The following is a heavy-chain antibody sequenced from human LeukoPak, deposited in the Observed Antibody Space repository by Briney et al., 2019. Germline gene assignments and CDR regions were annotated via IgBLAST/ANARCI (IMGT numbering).Heavy chain of an antibody. Sequence: ASVTVSCTSSVYTFTYYYMHWVRQAPGQGLEWMGWINPNSGGTNFAHKFQGRVAMTRDTSISTAYMELGSLRSDDTAVYYCARARWQLVPYFDSWGQGTLVTVSS. CDR1: VYTFTYYY. V-gene: IGHV1-2*07. CDR2: INPNSGGT. CDR3: ARARWQLVPYFDS. D-gene: IGHD6-6*01. J-gene: IGHJ4*02.